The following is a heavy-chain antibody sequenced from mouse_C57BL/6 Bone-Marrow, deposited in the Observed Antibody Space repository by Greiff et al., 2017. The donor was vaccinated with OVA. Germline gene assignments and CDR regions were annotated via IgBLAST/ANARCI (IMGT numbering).Heavy chain of an antibody. J-gene: IGHJ3*01. CDR3: ARPGLRRAWFAY. CDR1: GFTFSDYY. Sequence: EVKVVESGGGLVQPGGSLKLSCAASGFTFSDYYMYWVRQTPEKRLEWVAYISNGGGSTYYPDTVKGRFTISRDNAKNTLYLQMSRLKSEDTAMYYCARPGLRRAWFAYWGQGTLVTVSA. CDR2: ISNGGGST. V-gene: IGHV5-12*01. D-gene: IGHD2-4*01.